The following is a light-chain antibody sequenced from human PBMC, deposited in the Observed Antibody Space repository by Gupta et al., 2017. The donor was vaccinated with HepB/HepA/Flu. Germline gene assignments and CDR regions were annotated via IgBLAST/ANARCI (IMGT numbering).Light chain of an antibody. J-gene: IGLJ2*01. V-gene: IGLV3-1*01. Sequence: SYELTQPLSVCVSPGQTPSITCSGDKVGDKYACWYQQKPGQSPVLVIYQDSKRPSGIPERFSGSNSGNTATLTISGTQAMDEADYYCQAWDSSIYVVFGGGTKLTVL. CDR1: KVGDKY. CDR2: QDS. CDR3: QAWDSSIYVV.